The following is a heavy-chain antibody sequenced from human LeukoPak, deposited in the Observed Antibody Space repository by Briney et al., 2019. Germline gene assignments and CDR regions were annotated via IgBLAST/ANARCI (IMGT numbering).Heavy chain of an antibody. D-gene: IGHD3-10*01. J-gene: IGHJ4*02. V-gene: IGHV3-21*01. CDR3: ARENLDYYGSGSSYYFDY. CDR1: GFTLRSYT. Sequence: GGSLRLSCAASGFTLRSYTMNWVRQAPGKGLEWVSSIGISSNKIYYADSVKGRFTISRDNSKNTLYLQMNSLRAEDTAVYYCARENLDYYGSGSSYYFDYWGQGTLVTVSS. CDR2: IGISSNKI.